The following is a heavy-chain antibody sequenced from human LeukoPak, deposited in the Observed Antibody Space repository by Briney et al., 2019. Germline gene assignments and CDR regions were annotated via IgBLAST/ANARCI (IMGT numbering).Heavy chain of an antibody. V-gene: IGHV4-59*02. CDR3: ARIHRYCSGGACYVLDN. CDR1: GGSVSGYY. D-gene: IGHD2-15*01. CDR2: VYYSGST. Sequence: PSETLSLTCVVSGGSVSGYYWGWIRQPPGRGLEWIGYVYYSGSTNYNPSFKSRITISVDTSRNQFSLQLSSVTAADAAVYYCARIHRYCSGGACYVLDNWGQGTLVAVSS. J-gene: IGHJ4*02.